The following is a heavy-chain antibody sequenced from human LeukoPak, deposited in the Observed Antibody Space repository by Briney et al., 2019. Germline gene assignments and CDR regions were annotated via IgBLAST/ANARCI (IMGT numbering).Heavy chain of an antibody. D-gene: IGHD1-26*01. CDR2: IDTSNDKT. CDR3: VRVSDSGSHAGAY. V-gene: IGHV7-4-1*02. J-gene: IGHJ4*02. CDR1: GYSFTTYP. Sequence: ASVKVSCKASGYSFTTYPINWVRQSPGQGLEWMGWIDTSNDKTTYAPGFTGRFLSSLDTSISTAYLQISSLKSEDTAIYFCVRVSDSGSHAGAYWGQGSLVTVSS.